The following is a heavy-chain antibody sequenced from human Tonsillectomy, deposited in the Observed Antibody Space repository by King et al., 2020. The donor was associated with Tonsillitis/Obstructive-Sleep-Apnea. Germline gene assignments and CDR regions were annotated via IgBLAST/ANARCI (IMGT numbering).Heavy chain of an antibody. V-gene: IGHV2-5*02. CDR2: IFWDDDK. D-gene: IGHD3-3*01. J-gene: IGHJ1*01. Sequence: TLKESGPTLVKPTQTLTLTCTFSGFSLSTSGVGVGWIRQPPGKALEWLALIFWDDDKRYSPSLKSRLTITKDTTKNQVDLTMTNMDPVDTATYYCAHRVGAKYFQNWGQGTLITVSS. CDR3: AHRVGAKYFQN. CDR1: GFSLSTSGVG.